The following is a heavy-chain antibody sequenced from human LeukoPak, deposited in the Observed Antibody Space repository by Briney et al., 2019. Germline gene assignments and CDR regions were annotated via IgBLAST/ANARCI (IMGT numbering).Heavy chain of an antibody. CDR3: AETRYYDFRSGIDNWFDP. J-gene: IGHJ5*02. Sequence: PGGSLRLSCAASGFTFSSYAMSWVRQAPGKGLEWVSAISGSGGSTYYADSVRGRFTISRDNSKNTLYLQMNSLRAEDTAVYYCAETRYYDFRSGIDNWFDPWGQGTLVTVSS. D-gene: IGHD3-3*01. CDR1: GFTFSSYA. V-gene: IGHV3-23*01. CDR2: ISGSGGST.